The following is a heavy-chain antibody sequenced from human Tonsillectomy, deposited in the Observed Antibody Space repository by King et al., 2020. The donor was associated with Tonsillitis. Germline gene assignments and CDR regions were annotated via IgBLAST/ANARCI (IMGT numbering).Heavy chain of an antibody. D-gene: IGHD2-2*01. CDR3: ARGVGAGMDV. J-gene: IGHJ6*02. CDR2: TYYRSRWYN. V-gene: IGHV6-1*01. Sequence: VQLPQSGPGLVKPSQTLSLTCVISGDSVSSKSAAWNWIRQSPSKGLEWLGRTYYRSRWYNDYAVSVKSRITINPDTSKNQFSLQLNSVTPEDTAGYYCARGVGAGMDVWGQGTTVTVSS. CDR1: GDSVSSKSAA.